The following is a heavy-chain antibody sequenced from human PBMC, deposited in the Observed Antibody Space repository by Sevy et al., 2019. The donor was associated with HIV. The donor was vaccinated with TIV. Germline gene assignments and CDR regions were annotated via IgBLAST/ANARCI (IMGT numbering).Heavy chain of an antibody. Sequence: GGSLRLSCAASGFTFSSYAMSWVRQAPGKGLEWVSAISGSGGSTYYADSVKGRFTISRDNAKNSLYLQMNSLRDEDTAVYYCARDRYDYVWGSYRPTFDYWGQGTLVTVSS. J-gene: IGHJ4*02. V-gene: IGHV3-23*01. D-gene: IGHD3-16*02. CDR3: ARDRYDYVWGSYRPTFDY. CDR2: ISGSGGST. CDR1: GFTFSSYA.